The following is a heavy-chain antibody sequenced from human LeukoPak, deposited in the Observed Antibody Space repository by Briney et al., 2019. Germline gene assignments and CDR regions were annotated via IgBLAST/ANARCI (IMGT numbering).Heavy chain of an antibody. D-gene: IGHD3-3*01. V-gene: IGHV3-30-3*01. CDR3: VRDQFFSFDY. CDR1: GFTFSDYA. Sequence: GGSLRLSCAASGFTFSDYAMHWVRQAPGKGLEWVAAISYDGNNKYYADSVKGRFTISRDNSKNTLYLQMNSLRAEDTAVYYCVRDQFFSFDYWGQGTLVTVSS. CDR2: ISYDGNNK. J-gene: IGHJ4*02.